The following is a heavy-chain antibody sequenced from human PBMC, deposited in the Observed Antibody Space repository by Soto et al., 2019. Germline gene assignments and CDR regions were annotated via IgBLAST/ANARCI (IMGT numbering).Heavy chain of an antibody. D-gene: IGHD4-17*01. V-gene: IGHV3-21*01. CDR2: ISSSSSYI. CDR1: GFTFSSYS. Sequence: EVQLVESGGGLVKPGGSLRLSCAASGFTFSSYSMNWVRQAPGQGLEWVSSISSSSSYIYYADSVKGRFTISRDNAKNSRYLQMNSLIAEDTAVYYCARALGDGDYHWYFDLWGRGTLVTVSS. J-gene: IGHJ2*01. CDR3: ARALGDGDYHWYFDL.